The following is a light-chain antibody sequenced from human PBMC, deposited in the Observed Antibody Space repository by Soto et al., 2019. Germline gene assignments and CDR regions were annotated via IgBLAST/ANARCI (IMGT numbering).Light chain of an antibody. Sequence: AIRMTQSPSSLSASTGDRVTITCRASQCISSYLAWYQQKPGKAPKLLIYAASTMQSGVPSRFSGSGSGTDFTLTISCLQSEDFATYNCQQYYSYPRTFGQGTKVEIK. J-gene: IGKJ1*01. CDR2: AAS. CDR1: QCISSY. CDR3: QQYYSYPRT. V-gene: IGKV1-8*01.